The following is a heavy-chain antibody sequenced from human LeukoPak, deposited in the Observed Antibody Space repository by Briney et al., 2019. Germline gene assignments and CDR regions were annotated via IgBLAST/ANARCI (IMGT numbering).Heavy chain of an antibody. Sequence: PGGSLRLPCAASGFSLSGYGMNWVRQAPGKGLAWVSYIAGSDTATYYVDSVKGRFTISRDKSKNTLYLQMNSLRAEDTAVYYCVEGSWYNWGQGTLVTVSS. V-gene: IGHV3-23*01. CDR1: GFSLSGYG. D-gene: IGHD3-3*01. CDR2: IAGSDTAT. CDR3: VEGSWYN. J-gene: IGHJ4*02.